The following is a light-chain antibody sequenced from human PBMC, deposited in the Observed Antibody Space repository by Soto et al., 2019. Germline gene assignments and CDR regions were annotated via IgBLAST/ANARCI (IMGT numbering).Light chain of an antibody. CDR2: DAS. CDR3: QHCGSSPIT. V-gene: IGKV3-20*01. CDR1: QSISTNH. J-gene: IGKJ5*01. Sequence: EIVMTQSPATLSVSPGERATLSCRASQSISTNHLVWYQQRPGQAPRLLIYDASRRATGIPDRFSGSGSGTDYTLTISSLEPEDFAVYYCQHCGSSPITFGQGTRLETK.